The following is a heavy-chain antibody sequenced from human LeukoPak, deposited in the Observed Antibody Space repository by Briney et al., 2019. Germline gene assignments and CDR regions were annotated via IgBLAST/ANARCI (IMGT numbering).Heavy chain of an antibody. CDR2: ISGSGGST. CDR1: GFTFNNYA. J-gene: IGHJ4*02. CDR3: AKDRVRILSAAAPYFDY. D-gene: IGHD2-2*01. Sequence: GGSLRLSCAASGFTFNNYAMSCVRQAPGKGLEWVSAISGSGGSTYYADSVKGRFTISRDNSKNTLYLQMNSLRAEDTAVYYCAKDRVRILSAAAPYFDYWGQGTLVTVSS. V-gene: IGHV3-23*01.